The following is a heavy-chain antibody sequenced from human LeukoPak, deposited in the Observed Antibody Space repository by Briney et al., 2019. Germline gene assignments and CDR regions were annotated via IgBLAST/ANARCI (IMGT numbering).Heavy chain of an antibody. CDR3: ARDHAAGWELPLNWFDP. J-gene: IGHJ5*02. CDR1: GYTFTSYD. D-gene: IGHD1-26*01. CDR2: ISTYNGHT. V-gene: IGHV1-18*01. Sequence: ASVKVSCKASGYTFTSYDINWVRQAPGQGLEWMGWISTYNGHTNYAQKLQGRVTMTTDTSTSTASMELRSLRSDDTAVYYCARDHAAGWELPLNWFDPWGQGTLVTVSS.